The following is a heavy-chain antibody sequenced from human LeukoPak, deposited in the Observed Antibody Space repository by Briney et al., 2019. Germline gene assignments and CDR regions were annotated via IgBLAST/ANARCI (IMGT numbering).Heavy chain of an antibody. CDR1: GYTFTSYD. D-gene: IGHD3-3*01. V-gene: IGHV1-8*01. J-gene: IGHJ4*02. CDR2: MNPNSGNT. CDR3: ASVDFWSRASVDY. Sequence: ASVKVSCKASGYTFTSYDINWVRQATGQGLGWMGWMNPNSGNTGYAQKFQGRVTMTRNTSISTASMELSSLRSEDTAVYYCASVDFWSRASVDYWGQGTLVTVSS.